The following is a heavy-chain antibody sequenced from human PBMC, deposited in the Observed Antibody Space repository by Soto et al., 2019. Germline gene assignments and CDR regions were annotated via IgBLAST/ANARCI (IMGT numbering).Heavy chain of an antibody. CDR3: TRYSWGWPD. CDR2: IRSKVNTYAT. V-gene: IGHV3-73*01. D-gene: IGHD6-19*01. Sequence: EVQLVESGGGLVQPGGSLKLSCAASGFTFSGSAMHWVRQTSGKGLEWVGRIRSKVNTYATAYAASVKGRFTISRDHSKNTAYLQMNSLNTEDTGVYYCTRYSWGWPDWGQVTLVTVSS. CDR1: GFTFSGSA. J-gene: IGHJ4*02.